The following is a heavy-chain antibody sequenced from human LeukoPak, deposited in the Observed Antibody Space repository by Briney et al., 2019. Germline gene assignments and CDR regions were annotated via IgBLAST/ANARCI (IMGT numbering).Heavy chain of an antibody. D-gene: IGHD6-6*01. J-gene: IGHJ4*02. V-gene: IGHV1-69*04. Sequence: ASVKVSCKASGGTFSSYAISWVRQAPGQGLEWMGRIIPILGIANYAQKFQGRVTITADESTSTAYMELSSLRSEDTAVYYCARAPGAARPPYFDYWGQGTLVTVSS. CDR1: GGTFSSYA. CDR3: ARAPGAARPPYFDY. CDR2: IIPILGIA.